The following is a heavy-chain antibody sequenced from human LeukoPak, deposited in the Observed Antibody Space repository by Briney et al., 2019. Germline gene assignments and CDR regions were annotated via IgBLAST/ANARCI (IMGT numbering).Heavy chain of an antibody. CDR2: ISGSGGST. CDR1: GFTFSSYA. V-gene: IGHV3-23*01. J-gene: IGHJ4*02. Sequence: GSLRLSCAASGFTFSSYAMSWVRQAPGRGLEWFSAISGSGGSTYSEDSVKGRFTISRDNSKNTRYLQMNSLRAKDTAVYYCAKVPAGGLDDYYFDYWGQGTLVTVSS. D-gene: IGHD3-16*01. CDR3: AKVPAGGLDDYYFDY.